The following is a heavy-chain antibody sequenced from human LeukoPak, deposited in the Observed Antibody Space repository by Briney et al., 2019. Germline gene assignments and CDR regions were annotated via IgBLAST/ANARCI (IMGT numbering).Heavy chain of an antibody. CDR3: ARGGTYCGGDCYWELDY. J-gene: IGHJ4*02. CDR1: GYTFTSYA. CDR2: INTNTGNP. D-gene: IGHD2-21*02. Sequence: GASVKVSCKASGYTFTSYAMNWVRQAPGQGLEWMGWINTNTGNPTYAQGSTGRFVFSLDTSVSTAYLQISSLKAEDTAVYYCARGGTYCGGDCYWELDYWGQGTLVTVSS. V-gene: IGHV7-4-1*02.